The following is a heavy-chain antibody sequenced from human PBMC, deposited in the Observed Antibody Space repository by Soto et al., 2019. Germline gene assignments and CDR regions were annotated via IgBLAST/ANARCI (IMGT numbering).Heavy chain of an antibody. Sequence: QVQLVECGGGVVQPGTSLRLSCAASGFTFKNYGMHWVRQAPGKGLEWVAIVYYDGSNQYYADSVKGRFTISRDNSKNTLYLQMNSLRVDDTAMYYCARDLSDYWGQGTLVTVSS. V-gene: IGHV3-33*01. CDR2: VYYDGSNQ. CDR3: ARDLSDY. CDR1: GFTFKNYG. J-gene: IGHJ4*02.